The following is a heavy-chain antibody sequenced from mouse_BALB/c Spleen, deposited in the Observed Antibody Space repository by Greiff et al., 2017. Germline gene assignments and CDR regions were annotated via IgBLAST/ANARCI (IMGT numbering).Heavy chain of an antibody. D-gene: IGHD1-1*01. CDR2: INPYNDGT. J-gene: IGHJ2*01. CDR1: GYTFTSYV. Sequence: EVQLQQSGPELVKPGASVKMSCKASGYTFTSYVMHWVKQKPGQGLEWIGYINPYNDGTKYNEKFKGKATLTSDKSSSTAYMELSSLTSEDSAVYYCARPENYYGSSYQYYFDYWGQGTTLTVSS. V-gene: IGHV1-14*01. CDR3: ARPENYYGSSYQYYFDY.